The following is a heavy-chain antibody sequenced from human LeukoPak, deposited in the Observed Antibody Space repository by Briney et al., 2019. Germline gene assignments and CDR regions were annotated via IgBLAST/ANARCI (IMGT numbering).Heavy chain of an antibody. CDR3: ARPSSGAPYNWFDP. Sequence: PSETLSLTCTVSGGSISSSSYYWGWIRQPPGKGLEWIGSIYYSGSTYYNPSLKSRVTISVDTSKNQFSLKLSSVTAADTAVYYCARPSSGAPYNWFDPWGQGTLVTVSS. CDR1: GGSISSSSYY. D-gene: IGHD3-10*01. CDR2: IYYSGST. V-gene: IGHV4-39*01. J-gene: IGHJ5*02.